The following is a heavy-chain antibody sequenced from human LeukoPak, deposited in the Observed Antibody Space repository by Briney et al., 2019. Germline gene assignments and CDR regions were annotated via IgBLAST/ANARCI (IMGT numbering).Heavy chain of an antibody. V-gene: IGHV3-23*01. Sequence: GGSLRLSCVASGFTFSEFAMNWVRQVPGKGPEWVSHIGGGGVDREYEESVKGRFTVSRDNSRNSLYLQINSLRGEDTAIYYCAKDSIERNGVYDAFDVWGQGAKVTVAS. J-gene: IGHJ3*01. CDR1: GFTFSEFA. D-gene: IGHD2-8*01. CDR2: IGGGGVDR. CDR3: AKDSIERNGVYDAFDV.